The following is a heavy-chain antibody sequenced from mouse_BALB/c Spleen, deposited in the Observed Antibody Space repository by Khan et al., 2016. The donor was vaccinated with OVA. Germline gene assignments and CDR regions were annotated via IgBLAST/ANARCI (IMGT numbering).Heavy chain of an antibody. CDR1: GYSITTDYA. D-gene: IGHD1-1*01. J-gene: IGHJ2*01. Sequence: VQQKQSGPGLVKPSQSLSLTCTVTGYSITTDYAWNWIRQFPGNKLEWMGFISYSGNTKYNPSLKSRISITRDTSKNQFFLQLKSVTTEDTARYYCARVYGGDFDYWGQGTTLTVSS. V-gene: IGHV3-2*02. CDR3: ARVYGGDFDY. CDR2: ISYSGNT.